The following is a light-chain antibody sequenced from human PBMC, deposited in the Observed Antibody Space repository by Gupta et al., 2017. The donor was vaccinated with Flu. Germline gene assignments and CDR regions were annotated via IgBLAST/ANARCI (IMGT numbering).Light chain of an antibody. J-gene: IGKJ2*01. CDR2: GAS. Sequence: GTLYVSPGERATRSCRASQSVKNNLLTWYQQKPGQAPRLLIYGASSRATGIPDRFSGSGSGTXFTLTIXRLEPEDFAVYYCQQDGISMYTFGXGTKVEIK. CDR1: QSVKNNL. V-gene: IGKV3-20*01. CDR3: QQDGISMYT.